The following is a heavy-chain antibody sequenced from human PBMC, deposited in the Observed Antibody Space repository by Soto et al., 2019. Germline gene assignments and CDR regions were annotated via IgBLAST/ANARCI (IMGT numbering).Heavy chain of an antibody. CDR2: IKQDGSAK. Sequence: GGSLRLSCATSGFTFSNNWMSWVRQTPGKGLEWVATIKQDGSAKYYVDSVKGRFTISRDNAKNSLYLQMNSLRAEDTAMYYCARYCSGGTCYPEYYYYYIDVWGKGTTVTVSS. D-gene: IGHD2-15*01. J-gene: IGHJ6*03. CDR3: ARYCSGGTCYPEYYYYYIDV. V-gene: IGHV3-7*01. CDR1: GFTFSNNW.